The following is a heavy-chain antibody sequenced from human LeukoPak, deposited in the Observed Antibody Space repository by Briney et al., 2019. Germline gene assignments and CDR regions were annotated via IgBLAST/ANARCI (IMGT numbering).Heavy chain of an antibody. CDR1: GYTFTGHY. V-gene: IGHV1-2*02. D-gene: IGHD3-3*01. CDR3: ARGSGYDFWSGYNVFYYMDV. J-gene: IGHJ6*03. Sequence: ASVKVSCKASGYTFTGHYMHWVRQAPGQGLEWMGWINPNSGGTNYAQKFQGRVTMTRDTSISTAYMELSRLRSDDTAVYYCARGSGYDFWSGYNVFYYMDVWGKGTTVTVSS. CDR2: INPNSGGT.